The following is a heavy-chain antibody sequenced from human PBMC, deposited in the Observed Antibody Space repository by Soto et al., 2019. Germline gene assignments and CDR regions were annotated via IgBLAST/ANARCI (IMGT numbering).Heavy chain of an antibody. J-gene: IGHJ4*02. Sequence: SETLSLTCPVAGGSISSYYWSWIRPPPGKGLEWIGYIYYSGSTNYNPSLKSRVTISVDTSKNQFSLKLSSVTAADTAVYYCARHDSSFYGSGSYLVYWGQGTLVTVSS. CDR3: ARHDSSFYGSGSYLVY. CDR2: IYYSGST. D-gene: IGHD3-10*01. V-gene: IGHV4-59*08. CDR1: GGSISSYY.